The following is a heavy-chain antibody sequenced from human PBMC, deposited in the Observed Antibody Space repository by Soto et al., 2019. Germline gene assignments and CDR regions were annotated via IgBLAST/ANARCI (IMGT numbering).Heavy chain of an antibody. CDR3: ARDRSGSYDY. V-gene: IGHV3-74*01. J-gene: IGHJ4*02. Sequence: PWWSLRLSCAASVFTFSSFWMHWCRQVPGKGLVWVSHINSDGSSTRYADSVKGRFTISRDNARNTLYLQMNGLRADDTAVYYCARDRSGSYDYWGQGTLVTVSS. D-gene: IGHD1-26*01. CDR1: VFTFSSFW. CDR2: INSDGSST.